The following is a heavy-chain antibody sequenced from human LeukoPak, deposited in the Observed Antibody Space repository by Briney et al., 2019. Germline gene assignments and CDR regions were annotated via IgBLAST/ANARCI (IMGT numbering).Heavy chain of an antibody. D-gene: IGHD3-3*01. CDR1: GGSISSSY. Sequence: SETLSLTCTVSGGSISSSYWSWIRQPPGKGLECIGYIYYSGNTNYNPSLKSRVTISVDPSKNQFSLKLSSVPAADTAVYYCARGVTSSYYYYYMDVWGKGTTVTVSS. J-gene: IGHJ6*03. V-gene: IGHV4-59*01. CDR3: ARGVTSSYYYYYMDV. CDR2: IYYSGNT.